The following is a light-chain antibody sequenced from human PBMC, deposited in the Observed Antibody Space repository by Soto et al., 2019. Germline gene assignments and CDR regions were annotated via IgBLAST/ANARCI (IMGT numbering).Light chain of an antibody. V-gene: IGKV3-15*01. CDR2: GAS. Sequence: EIVMMQSPDTLSVSPGERATLSCRASQSIASNLAWYQQKPGQAPRLLIHGASNRATGVPARFSGSGSGTDFTPTISSPESEDFAVYFCQQYHNWPPQYSFGQGTKLQIK. J-gene: IGKJ2*03. CDR1: QSIASN. CDR3: QQYHNWPPQYS.